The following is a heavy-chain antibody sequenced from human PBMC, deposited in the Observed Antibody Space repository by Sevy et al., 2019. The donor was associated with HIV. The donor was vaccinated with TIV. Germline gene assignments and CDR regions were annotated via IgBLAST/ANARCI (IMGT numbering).Heavy chain of an antibody. J-gene: IGHJ4*02. CDR1: GFTFDDYT. CDR3: AKGRYSYGYEGYYFDY. V-gene: IGHV3-43*01. D-gene: IGHD5-18*01. CDR2: ISWDGGST. Sequence: GGSLRLSCAASGFTFDDYTMYWVRQAPGKGLEWVSLISWDGGSTYYADSVKGRFTISRDNSKNSLYLQMNSLRTEDTALYYCAKGRYSYGYEGYYFDYWGQGTLVTVSS.